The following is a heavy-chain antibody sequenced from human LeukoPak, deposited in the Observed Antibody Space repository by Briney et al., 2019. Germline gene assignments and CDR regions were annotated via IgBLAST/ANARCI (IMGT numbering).Heavy chain of an antibody. V-gene: IGHV3-64*04. CDR3: VRALLGTSDY. Sequence: PGGSLRLSCSASGFTFSSFAIHWVRQAPGKGLEYVSAISSNGGSTYYADSVKGRFTISRDNANNMLYLLMNSLRVDDTAVYYCVRALLGTSDYWGQGTLVTVSS. CDR2: ISSNGGST. D-gene: IGHD7-27*01. J-gene: IGHJ4*02. CDR1: GFTFSSFA.